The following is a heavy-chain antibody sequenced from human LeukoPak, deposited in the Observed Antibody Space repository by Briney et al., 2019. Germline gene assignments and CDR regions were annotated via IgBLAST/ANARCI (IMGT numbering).Heavy chain of an antibody. J-gene: IGHJ4*02. CDR1: GFTFSSYG. V-gene: IGHV3-30*02. CDR3: AKEGKYQLLYYFDY. D-gene: IGHD2-2*01. Sequence: PGGSLRLSCAASGFTFSSYGMHWVRQAPGKGLEWVAFIRYDGSNKYYADSVKGRFTISRDNSKNTLYLQMNSLRAGDTAVYYCAKEGKYQLLYYFDYWGQGALVTVSS. CDR2: IRYDGSNK.